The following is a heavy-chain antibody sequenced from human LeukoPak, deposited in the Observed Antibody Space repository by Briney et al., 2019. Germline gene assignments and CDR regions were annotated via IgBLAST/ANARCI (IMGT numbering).Heavy chain of an antibody. D-gene: IGHD3-3*01. CDR1: GYTFTGYY. J-gene: IGHJ4*02. V-gene: IGHV1-2*02. Sequence: VASVKVSCKASGYTFTGYYMHWVRQAPGQGLEWMGWINPNSGGTNYAQKFQGRVTMTRDTSISTAYMELSRLRSDDTAVYYCARTQVLRFLEWFIGFDYWGQGTLVTVSS. CDR3: ARTQVLRFLEWFIGFDY. CDR2: INPNSGGT.